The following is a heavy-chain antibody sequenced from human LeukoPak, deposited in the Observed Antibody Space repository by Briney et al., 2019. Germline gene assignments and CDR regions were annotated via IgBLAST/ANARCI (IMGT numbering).Heavy chain of an antibody. D-gene: IGHD1-26*01. Sequence: SETLSLTCIVSNGSISTYYWSWLRQPPGKGLEGIGYIYYSGSTNYNPSLKCRVTMSLDTSRSHCSLRLSSVTAADSAVYYCSTVSLLDTLDYWGQGTLVTVSS. J-gene: IGHJ4*02. CDR3: STVSLLDTLDY. CDR1: NGSISTYY. V-gene: IGHV4-59*13. CDR2: IYYSGST.